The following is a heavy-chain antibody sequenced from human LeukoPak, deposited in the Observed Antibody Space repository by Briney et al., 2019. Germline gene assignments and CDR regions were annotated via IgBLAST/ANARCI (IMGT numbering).Heavy chain of an antibody. CDR2: IRNDGSNT. V-gene: IGHV3-30*02. CDR1: GFTFTTYG. J-gene: IGHJ4*02. D-gene: IGHD3-16*01. CDR3: AKDDPVCDY. Sequence: PGGSLRLSCVASGFTFTTYGMHWVRQAPGKGLEWLAFIRNDGSNTYYADSVKGRFTISRDESKSTLYLQMNSLTSDDTAVYYCAKDDPVCDYWGQGTLVTVSS.